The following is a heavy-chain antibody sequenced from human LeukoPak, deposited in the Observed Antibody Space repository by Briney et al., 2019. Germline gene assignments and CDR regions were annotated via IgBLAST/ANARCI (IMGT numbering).Heavy chain of an antibody. J-gene: IGHJ4*02. D-gene: IGHD6-19*01. CDR2: ISGSGGST. CDR3: ATANVVAVAANDY. V-gene: IGHV3-23*01. Sequence: PGGSLRLSCAASGFTFSSYTMSWVRQAPGKGLEWVSAISGSGGSTYYADSVKGRFTISRDNSKNTLYLQMNSLRAEDTAVYYCATANVVAVAANDYWGQGTLVTVSS. CDR1: GFTFSSYT.